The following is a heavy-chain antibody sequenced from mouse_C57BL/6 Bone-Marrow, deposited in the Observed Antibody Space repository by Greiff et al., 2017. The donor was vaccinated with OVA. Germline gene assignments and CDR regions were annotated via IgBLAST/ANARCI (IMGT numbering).Heavy chain of an antibody. Sequence: EVKLVESGGGLVKPGGSLKLSCAASGFTFSDYGMHWVRQAPEKGLEWVAYISSGSSTIYYADTVKGRFTISRDNAKNTLFLQMTSLRSEDTAVYYCGRNYGRGDAMDYWGHGTSVTVSS. V-gene: IGHV5-17*01. CDR3: GRNYGRGDAMDY. J-gene: IGHJ4*01. CDR2: ISSGSSTI. CDR1: GFTFSDYG. D-gene: IGHD1-1*01.